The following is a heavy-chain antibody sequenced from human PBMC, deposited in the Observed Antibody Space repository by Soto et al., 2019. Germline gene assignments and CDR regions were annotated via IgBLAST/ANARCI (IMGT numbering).Heavy chain of an antibody. V-gene: IGHV4-59*08. D-gene: IGHD3-10*01. CDR1: GAAAGVDY. CDR3: ARQGFGPLHGLLDV. Sequence: VPGAAAGVDYWSWFRQSPGKRMEWIGYVHHSWGSSYNPSLQSRVAISLDTSKSQFSLKVTSVTATDTAVYYCARQGFGPLHGLLDVWGQGTTVTVSS. J-gene: IGHJ6*02. CDR2: VHHSWGS.